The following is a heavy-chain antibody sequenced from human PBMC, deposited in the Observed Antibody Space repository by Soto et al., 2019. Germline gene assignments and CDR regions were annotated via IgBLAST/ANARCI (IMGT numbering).Heavy chain of an antibody. CDR1: GGSISSSSYY. Sequence: QLQLQESGPGLVKPSETLSLTCTVSGGSISSSSYYWGWIRQPPGKGLEWIGSFYYSGSTYYNPSLKSRGTIAVDTSKNQFSLKLSSVTAADTAVYYCARTLEVGYYYFWSGPLDYWGQGTLVTVSS. CDR2: FYYSGST. D-gene: IGHD3-3*01. CDR3: ARTLEVGYYYFWSGPLDY. V-gene: IGHV4-39*01. J-gene: IGHJ4*02.